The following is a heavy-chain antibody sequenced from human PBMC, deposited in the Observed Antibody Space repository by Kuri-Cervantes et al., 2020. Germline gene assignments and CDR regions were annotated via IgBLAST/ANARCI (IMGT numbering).Heavy chain of an antibody. V-gene: IGHV4-61*01. CDR2: IYYSGST. D-gene: IGHD3-9*01. J-gene: IGHJ4*02. CDR1: GGSVSSGSYY. Sequence: SETLSLTCTVSGGSVSSGSYYWSWIRQPPGKGLEWIGYIYYSGSTNYNPSLKSRVTISVDTSKNQFSLKLSSVTAADTAVYYCARVLLYYDILTGHYKSGYFDYWGQRTLVTVSS. CDR3: ARVLLYYDILTGHYKSGYFDY.